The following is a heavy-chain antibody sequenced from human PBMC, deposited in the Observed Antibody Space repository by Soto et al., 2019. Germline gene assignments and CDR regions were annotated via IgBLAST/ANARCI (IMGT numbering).Heavy chain of an antibody. D-gene: IGHD5-18*01. CDR1: GFTFTSYA. Sequence: PGGSLRLSCAASGFTFTSYAMTWVRQAPGKGLEWLSTISGRGASTYDTDSVKGRFTISRDNSKNMLYLQLNSLRAEDTAVYYCAKPGRGHSYSYYYDCWGQGTLVTVSS. V-gene: IGHV3-23*01. CDR2: ISGRGAST. J-gene: IGHJ4*02. CDR3: AKPGRGHSYSYYYDC.